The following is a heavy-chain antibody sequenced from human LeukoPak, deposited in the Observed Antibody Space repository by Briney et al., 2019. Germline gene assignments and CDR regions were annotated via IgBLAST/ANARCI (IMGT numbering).Heavy chain of an antibody. CDR1: GFTLRNFW. J-gene: IGHJ4*02. Sequence: GGSLRLSCADSGFTLRNFWVHWVRQPPGQGLVWVSRTNPDGSITNYADSVKGRFTISGDNAKNTLYLQMNSLRAEDTAVYYCAGDMTGNHDYWGQGTLVTVSS. CDR2: TNPDGSIT. D-gene: IGHD1-14*01. V-gene: IGHV3-74*01. CDR3: AGDMTGNHDY.